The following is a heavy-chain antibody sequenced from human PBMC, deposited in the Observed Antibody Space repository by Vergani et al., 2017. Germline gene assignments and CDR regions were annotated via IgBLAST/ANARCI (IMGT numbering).Heavy chain of an antibody. V-gene: IGHV3-9*01. Sequence: EVQLLESGGGLVQPGGSLRLSCAASGFTFSSYAMSWVRQAPGKGLEWVSGISWNSGSIGYADSVKGRFTISRDSAKNSLYLQMNSLRAEDTALYYCAKQYYSNYYYYMDVWGKGTTVTVSS. CDR3: AKQYYSNYYYYMDV. CDR2: ISWNSGSI. D-gene: IGHD4-11*01. J-gene: IGHJ6*03. CDR1: GFTFSSYA.